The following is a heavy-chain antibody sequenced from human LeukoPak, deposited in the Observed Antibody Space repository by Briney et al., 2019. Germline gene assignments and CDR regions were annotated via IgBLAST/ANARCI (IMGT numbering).Heavy chain of an antibody. CDR1: GFTFSSYW. V-gene: IGHV3-7*04. Sequence: GGSLRLSCAASGFTFSSYWMSWVRQAPGKGLEWVANIKQDGGEKYYVDSVKGRFTISRANAKNSLYLQMTSLRAEDTAVYYCARDSKLGYSYGYCFDYWGQGTLVTVSS. CDR2: IKQDGGEK. J-gene: IGHJ4*02. D-gene: IGHD5-18*01. CDR3: ARDSKLGYSYGYCFDY.